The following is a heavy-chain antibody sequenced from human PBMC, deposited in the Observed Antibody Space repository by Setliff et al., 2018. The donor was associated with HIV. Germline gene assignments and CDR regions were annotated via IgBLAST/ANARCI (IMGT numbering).Heavy chain of an antibody. CDR3: ARIMYSSSWYGYYYYYYMDV. CDR2: IYPGDSHT. V-gene: IGHV5-51*01. CDR1: GYSFTSYW. Sequence: GESLKISCKGSGYSFTSYWIAWVRQMPGKGLEWMGIIYPGDSHTRYSPSFQGRVTISADKSINTAYLQWSSLQASDTAMYYCARIMYSSSWYGYYYYYYMDVWGKGTTVTVSS. D-gene: IGHD6-13*01. J-gene: IGHJ6*03.